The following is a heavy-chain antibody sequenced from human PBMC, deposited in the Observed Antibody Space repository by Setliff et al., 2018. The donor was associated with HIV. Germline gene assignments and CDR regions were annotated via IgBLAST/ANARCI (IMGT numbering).Heavy chain of an antibody. CDR2: ISGNSGAV. CDR3: ARDRGAFDS. D-gene: IGHD3-10*01. V-gene: IGHV3-48*01. CDR1: GFTFSSYS. Sequence: PGGSLRLSCAASGFTFSSYSMNWVRQAPGKGLEWVSFISGNSGAVTYADSVKGRFTISRDNARNSLYLQLNSLRAEDTAVYYCARDRGAFDSWGQGTMVTVSS. J-gene: IGHJ3*02.